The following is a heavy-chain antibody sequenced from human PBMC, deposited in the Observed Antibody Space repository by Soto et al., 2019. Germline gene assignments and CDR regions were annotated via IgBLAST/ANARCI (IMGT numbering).Heavy chain of an antibody. CDR3: AKLTVTMIVVVKKDY. J-gene: IGHJ4*02. V-gene: IGHV3-23*01. D-gene: IGHD3-22*01. CDR1: GLPFSSSA. CDR2: ISGSGGST. Sequence: GGSLVLSCADSGLPFSSSAMSLVRQGPGEALEWVSAISGSGGSTYYADSVKGRFTISRDNSKNTLYLQMNSLRAEDTAVYYCAKLTVTMIVVVKKDYWGQGTLVTVSS.